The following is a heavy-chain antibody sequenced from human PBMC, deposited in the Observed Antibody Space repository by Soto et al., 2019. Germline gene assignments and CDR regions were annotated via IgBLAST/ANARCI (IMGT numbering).Heavy chain of an antibody. Sequence: QVQLVQSGAEVKKPGSSVKVSCKASGGTFSSYAISWVRQAPGQGLEWMGGIIPIFGTANYAQKFQGRVTITADESTSTAYMELSSLRSEDTAVYYCARWGNGGQQPGYYYGMDVWGQGTTVTVSS. V-gene: IGHV1-69*12. CDR1: GGTFSSYA. D-gene: IGHD6-13*01. CDR2: IIPIFGTA. CDR3: ARWGNGGQQPGYYYGMDV. J-gene: IGHJ6*02.